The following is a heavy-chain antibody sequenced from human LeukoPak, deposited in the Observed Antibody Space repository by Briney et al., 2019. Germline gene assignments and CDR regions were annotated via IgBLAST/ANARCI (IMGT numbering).Heavy chain of an antibody. CDR2: INPNSGGT. D-gene: IGHD2-15*01. V-gene: IGHV1-2*06. CDR1: GYTFTGYY. CDR3: ARGYCSGGSCYSVENWFDP. Sequence: APVKVSCKAAGYTFTGYYMSWVRQAPGQGLEWMGRINPNSGGTNYAQKFQGRVTMTRDTSISTAYMELSRLRSDDTAVYYCARGYCSGGSCYSVENWFDPWGQGTLVTVSS. J-gene: IGHJ5*02.